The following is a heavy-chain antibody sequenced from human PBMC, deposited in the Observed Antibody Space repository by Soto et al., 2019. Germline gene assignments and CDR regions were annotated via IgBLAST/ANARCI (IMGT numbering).Heavy chain of an antibody. D-gene: IGHD3-10*01. V-gene: IGHV3-11*06. J-gene: IGHJ4*02. Sequence: QVQLVESGGGLVKPGGSLRLYCAASGFTFSDYYMSWIRQAPGKGLEWVSYISSSSSYTNYADSVKGRFTISRDNAKNSLYLQMISLRAEDTAVYYCARSGASRASHPPGYWGQGTLVTVSS. CDR2: ISSSSSYT. CDR3: ARSGASRASHPPGY. CDR1: GFTFSDYY.